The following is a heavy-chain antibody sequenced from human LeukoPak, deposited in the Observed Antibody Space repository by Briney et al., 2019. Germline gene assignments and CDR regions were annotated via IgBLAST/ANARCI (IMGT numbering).Heavy chain of an antibody. CDR1: GGSISSSNW. J-gene: IGHJ4*02. Sequence: SETLSLTCAVSGGSISSSNWWSWVRQPPGKGLEWIGEIYHSGSTNYNPSLKSRVTISVDKSKNQFSLKLSSVTAADTAVYYCAREANCSGGSCLFDYWGQGTLVTVSS. D-gene: IGHD2-15*01. CDR3: AREANCSGGSCLFDY. V-gene: IGHV4-4*02. CDR2: IYHSGST.